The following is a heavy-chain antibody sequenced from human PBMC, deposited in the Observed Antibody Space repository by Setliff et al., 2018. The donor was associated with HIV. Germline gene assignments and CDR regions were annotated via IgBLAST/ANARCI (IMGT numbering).Heavy chain of an antibody. J-gene: IGHJ4*02. V-gene: IGHV3-7*01. D-gene: IGHD1-26*01. CDR2: IKQDGSEK. Sequence: GESLRLSCAASGFTFSSYWMSWVRQAPGKGLEWVANIKQDGSEKYYVDSVKGRFTISRDNAKNSLYLQMNSLRAEDTAVYYCTRGLNLRRGLVSPCLDYWGQGTLVTV. CDR3: TRGLNLRRGLVSPCLDY. CDR1: GFTFSSYW.